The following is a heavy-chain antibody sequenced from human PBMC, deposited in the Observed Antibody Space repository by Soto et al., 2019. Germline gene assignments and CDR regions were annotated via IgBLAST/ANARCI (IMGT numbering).Heavy chain of an antibody. J-gene: IGHJ3*02. Sequence: SETLSLTCTVSGGSISSYYWSWIRQPPGKGLEWIGYIYYSGSTNYNPSLKSRVTISVDTSKNQFSLKLSSVTAADTAVYYCARVAGTMVRGVILNAFDIWGQGTMVTVSS. CDR1: GGSISSYY. CDR3: ARVAGTMVRGVILNAFDI. D-gene: IGHD3-10*01. V-gene: IGHV4-59*01. CDR2: IYYSGST.